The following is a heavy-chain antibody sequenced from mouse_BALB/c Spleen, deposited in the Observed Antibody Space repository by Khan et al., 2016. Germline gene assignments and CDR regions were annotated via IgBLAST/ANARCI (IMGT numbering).Heavy chain of an antibody. CDR1: GFNIIHYY. J-gene: IGHJ3*01. D-gene: IGHD2-10*01. CDR3: ARSYYGNYAWFAY. V-gene: IGHV14-1*02. CDR2: IDPENGNT. Sequence: VQLKQSGAELVRPGALVKLSCKASGFNIIHYYMHWVKQRPEQGLEWIGWIDPENGNTINDPKFQGKATITADTSSNTVHLQLTSLTSEDTAVYYCARSYYGNYAWFAYWGQGTLVTVSA.